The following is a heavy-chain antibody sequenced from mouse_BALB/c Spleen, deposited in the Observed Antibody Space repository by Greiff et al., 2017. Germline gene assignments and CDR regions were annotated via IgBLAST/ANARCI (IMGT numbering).Heavy chain of an antibody. CDR3: ARGDGNYAAY. D-gene: IGHD2-1*01. V-gene: IGHV3-6*02. CDR1: GYSITSGYY. Sequence: ESGPGLVKPSQSLSLTCSVTGYSITSGYYWNWIRQFPGNKLEWMGYISYDGSNNYNPSLKNRISITRDTSKNQFFLKLNSVTTEDTATYYCARGDGNYAAYWGQGTLVTVSA. CDR2: ISYDGSN. J-gene: IGHJ3*01.